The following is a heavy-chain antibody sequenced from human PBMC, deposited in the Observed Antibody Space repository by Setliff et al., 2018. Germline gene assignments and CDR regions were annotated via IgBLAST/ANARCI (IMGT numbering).Heavy chain of an antibody. Sequence: ASVKVSCKTSGYSFTNYYMHWVRQVPGRGLEWMGSINPKNGVTKYAQAFQDRVTTTRDTSITTAYMELSSLTYDDTAVYYCARDGASWLNWFDPWGQGTPVTVS. J-gene: IGHJ5*02. CDR2: INPKNGVT. V-gene: IGHV1-2*02. D-gene: IGHD2-2*01. CDR1: GYSFTNYY. CDR3: ARDGASWLNWFDP.